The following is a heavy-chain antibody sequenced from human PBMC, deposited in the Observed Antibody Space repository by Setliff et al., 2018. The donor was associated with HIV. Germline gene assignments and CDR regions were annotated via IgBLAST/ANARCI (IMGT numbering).Heavy chain of an antibody. V-gene: IGHV1-18*01. D-gene: IGHD6-13*01. Sequence: ASVKVSCKASGYTFTSYGISWVRQAPGQGLEWMGWISAYNGNTNYAQKLQGRVTMTTDTSTSTAYMELRSLRSDDTAVYYCATGRIPGIPAVIVYWGQGTLVTVSS. CDR2: ISAYNGNT. J-gene: IGHJ4*02. CDR1: GYTFTSYG. CDR3: ATGRIPGIPAVIVY.